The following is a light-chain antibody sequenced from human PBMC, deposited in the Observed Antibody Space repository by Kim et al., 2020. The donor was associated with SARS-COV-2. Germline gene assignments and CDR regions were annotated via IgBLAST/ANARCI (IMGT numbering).Light chain of an antibody. CDR3: QQYGIAPPYT. Sequence: EIVLTQSPGTLSLSPGERATLSCRASQSVSSSNLARYQQKPGQAPRLLMYGASSRATGIPDRFSGSGSGTDFILTISRLEPEDFAVYYCQQYGIAPPYTFGQGTKLEI. CDR1: QSVSSSN. J-gene: IGKJ2*01. CDR2: GAS. V-gene: IGKV3-20*01.